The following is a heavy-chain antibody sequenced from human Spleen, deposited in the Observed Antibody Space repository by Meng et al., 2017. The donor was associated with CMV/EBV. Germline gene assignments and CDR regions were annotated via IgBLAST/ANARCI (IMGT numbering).Heavy chain of an antibody. Sequence: GSLRLSCAVYGGSFSGYYWSWIRQPPGKGLEWIGEINHSGSTNYNPSLKSRVTISVDTSKNQFSLKLSSVTAADTAVYYCARDGKFMWNHGMDVWGQGIAVTVSS. CDR1: GGSFSGYY. CDR3: ARDGKFMWNHGMDV. CDR2: INHSGST. D-gene: IGHD1-1*01. J-gene: IGHJ6*02. V-gene: IGHV4-34*01.